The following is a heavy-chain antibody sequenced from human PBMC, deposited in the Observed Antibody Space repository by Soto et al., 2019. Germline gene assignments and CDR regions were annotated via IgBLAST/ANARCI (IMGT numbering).Heavy chain of an antibody. V-gene: IGHV3-30*18. CDR2: ISYEGSNK. Sequence: GGSLRLSCAASGFTFSSYGMHWVRQAPGKGLEWVAVISYEGSNKYYADSVKGRFTISRDNSKNTLYLQMNSQRTEDTAVYYCAKEGDYTLDYWGQGTLVTVSS. D-gene: IGHD4-17*01. CDR1: GFTFSSYG. J-gene: IGHJ4*02. CDR3: AKEGDYTLDY.